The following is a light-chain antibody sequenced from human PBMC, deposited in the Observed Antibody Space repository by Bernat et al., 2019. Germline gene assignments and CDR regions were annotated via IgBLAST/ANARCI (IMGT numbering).Light chain of an antibody. CDR2: LVN. J-gene: IGLJ3*02. CDR1: TSDIGGYNF. Sequence: QSALTQPRSVSGSPGRSVTISCTGTTSDIGGYNFVSWYQHYPGKAPRLIIYLVNKRPSGVPDRFSGSKSGITASLTISGLQAEDEADYYCSSFSGNNTCVFGAGTKLTVL. V-gene: IGLV2-11*01. CDR3: SSFSGNNTCV.